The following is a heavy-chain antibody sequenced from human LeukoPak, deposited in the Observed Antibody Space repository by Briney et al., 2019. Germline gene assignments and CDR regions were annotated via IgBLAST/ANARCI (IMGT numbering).Heavy chain of an antibody. Sequence: GESLKIPCKGSGYSFTSHWIGWVRQMPGKGLEWMGIIYPGDFDTRYSPSFQGQVTISADKSISTAYLQWSSLKASDTAMYYCARVSTPSAYDPFDFWGQGTLVTVSS. CDR1: GYSFTSHW. CDR3: ARVSTPSAYDPFDF. CDR2: IYPGDFDT. D-gene: IGHD5-12*01. J-gene: IGHJ4*02. V-gene: IGHV5-51*01.